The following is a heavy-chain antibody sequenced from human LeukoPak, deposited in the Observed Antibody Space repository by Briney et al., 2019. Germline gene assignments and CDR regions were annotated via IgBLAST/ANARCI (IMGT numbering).Heavy chain of an antibody. J-gene: IGHJ3*02. Sequence: PGGSLRLSCAASGFTFSSYWMHWVRQAPGKGLVWVSRINSDGSSTTYADSVKGRFTISRDNAKNTLYLQMNSLRAEDTAVYFCAKDSHQWLVLGGDAFDIWGQGTMVTVSS. CDR1: GFTFSSYW. CDR2: INSDGSST. CDR3: AKDSHQWLVLGGDAFDI. D-gene: IGHD6-19*01. V-gene: IGHV3-74*01.